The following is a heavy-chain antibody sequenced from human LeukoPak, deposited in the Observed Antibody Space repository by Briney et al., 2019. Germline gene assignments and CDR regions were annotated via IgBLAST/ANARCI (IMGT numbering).Heavy chain of an antibody. CDR2: ISSTSAYI. J-gene: IGHJ5*01. CDR3: ARVAVSGPTGWFDS. Sequence: GGSLRLSCAGSGFALKSYSLTWVRQAPGKGLEWVSSISSTSAYIHYADSVKGRFTISRDNVDNVVYLEMNSLGAGDTVTYYCARVAVSGPTGWFDSWGQGTLVIVSS. D-gene: IGHD2-8*02. V-gene: IGHV3-21*01. CDR1: GFALKSYS.